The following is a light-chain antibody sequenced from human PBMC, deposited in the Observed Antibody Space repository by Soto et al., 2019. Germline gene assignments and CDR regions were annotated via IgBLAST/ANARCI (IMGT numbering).Light chain of an antibody. J-gene: IGLJ3*02. CDR2: EVN. CDR1: SSDVGSYDR. V-gene: IGLV2-18*02. Sequence: QSVLTQPPSVSGSPGQSVTISCTGTSSDVGSYDRVSWYQQPPGTAPKLLVYEVNNRPSGVPHRFSGSKSGNTASLTISGLQAEDEADYYCSSFTASSTWVFGGGTKLTVL. CDR3: SSFTASSTWV.